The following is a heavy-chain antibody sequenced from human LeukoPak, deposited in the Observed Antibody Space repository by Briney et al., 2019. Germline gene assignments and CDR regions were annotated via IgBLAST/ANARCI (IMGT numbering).Heavy chain of an antibody. D-gene: IGHD6-13*01. CDR2: IYYSGST. CDR3: ARDNSGIAASGLDY. V-gene: IGHV4-39*07. Sequence: PSETLSLTCTVSGGSISSYYWDWIRQPPGKGLEWIGSIYYSGSTYYNSSLKSRVTMSVDTSKNQFSLKLSSVTAADSAVYYCARDNSGIAASGLDYWGQGTLVTVSS. J-gene: IGHJ4*02. CDR1: GGSISSYY.